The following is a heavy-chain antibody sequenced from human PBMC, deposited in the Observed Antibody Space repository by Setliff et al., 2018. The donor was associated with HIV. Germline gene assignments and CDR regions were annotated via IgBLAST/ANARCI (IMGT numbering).Heavy chain of an antibody. J-gene: IGHJ6*02. CDR2: ISAYNGNT. D-gene: IGHD3-22*01. CDR3: AREIGDYYDSSGYYPPTDYYYGMDV. Sequence: APVKVSCKVSGYTFTSYGISWVRQAPGQGLEWMGWISAYNGNTNYAQKLQGRVTMTTDTSTSTAYMELRSLRSDDTAVYYCAREIGDYYDSSGYYPPTDYYYGMDVWGQGTTVTVSS. V-gene: IGHV1-18*01. CDR1: GYTFTSYG.